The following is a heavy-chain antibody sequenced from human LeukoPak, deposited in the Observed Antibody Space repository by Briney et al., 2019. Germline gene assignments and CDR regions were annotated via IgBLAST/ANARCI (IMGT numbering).Heavy chain of an antibody. J-gene: IGHJ4*02. CDR2: IKSDDINIDDSDT. D-gene: IGHD2-21*02. V-gene: IGHV3-74*01. Sequence: PGGSLRLSCAASGFTFSSYSMNWVRQAPGQGLECVSRIKSDDINIDDSDTIYADSVKGRFTISRDNATNTLYLQMNSLRAEDTAVYYCVRPACYRGDCYPDSWGQGTLVTVSS. CDR1: GFTFSSYS. CDR3: VRPACYRGDCYPDS.